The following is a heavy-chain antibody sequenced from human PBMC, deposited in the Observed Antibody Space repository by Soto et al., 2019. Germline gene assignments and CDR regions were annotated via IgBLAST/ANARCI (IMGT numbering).Heavy chain of an antibody. CDR2: IIPILGLA. CDR1: GGTFSSYT. J-gene: IGHJ3*02. V-gene: IGHV1-69*02. CDR3: ANTHSSGWHHDAFDI. D-gene: IGHD6-19*01. Sequence: QVQLVQSGAEVKKPGSSVKVSCKASGGTFSSYTISWVRQAPGQGLEWMGRIIPILGLANYAQKFQGRVPITADKSTSTAYMELSSLRSEDTAVYYCANTHSSGWHHDAFDIWGQGTMVTVSS.